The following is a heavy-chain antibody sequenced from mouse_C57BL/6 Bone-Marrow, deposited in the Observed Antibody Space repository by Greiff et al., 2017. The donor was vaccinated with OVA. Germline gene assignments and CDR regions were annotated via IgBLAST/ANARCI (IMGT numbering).Heavy chain of an antibody. V-gene: IGHV1-9*01. J-gene: IGHJ1*03. CDR1: GYTFTGYW. D-gene: IGHD2-3*01. Sequence: VQLQQSGAELMKPGASVKLSCKATGYTFTGYWIEWVKQRPGHGLEWIGEILPGSGSTNYIEKFKGKATFTADTSSNTAYMQLSSLTTEDSAIYYCARRWDGYFDVWGTGTTVTVSS. CDR3: ARRWDGYFDV. CDR2: ILPGSGST.